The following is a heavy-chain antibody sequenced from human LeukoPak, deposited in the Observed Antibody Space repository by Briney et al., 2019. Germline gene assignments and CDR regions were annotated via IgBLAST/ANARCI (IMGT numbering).Heavy chain of an antibody. CDR3: ACCSGGTCYGGWFDP. D-gene: IGHD2-15*01. Sequence: PSETLSLTCGVYGGSFSVYYWSWIRQPPGKGLEWIGEINHSGNTNYNPSLKSRVTISVDTSKNQFSLNLSSVTAADTAVYYRACCSGGTCYGGWFDPWGQGTLATVSS. CDR1: GGSFSVYY. J-gene: IGHJ5*02. CDR2: INHSGNT. V-gene: IGHV4-34*01.